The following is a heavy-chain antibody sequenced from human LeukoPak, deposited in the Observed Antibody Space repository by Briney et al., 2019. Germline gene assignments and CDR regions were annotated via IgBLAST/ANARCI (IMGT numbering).Heavy chain of an antibody. CDR2: IKQDGSDK. CDR1: GFTFGNYW. CDR3: ARWATSFDL. V-gene: IGHV3-7*01. D-gene: IGHD6-6*01. Sequence: GGSLRLSCAASGFTFGNYWMSWVRQAPGKGLEWVANIKQDGSDKYHVDSATGRFTISRDNAKNSLYLEMNSLRAEDTAVYYCARWATSFDLWGQGALVTVSS. J-gene: IGHJ4*02.